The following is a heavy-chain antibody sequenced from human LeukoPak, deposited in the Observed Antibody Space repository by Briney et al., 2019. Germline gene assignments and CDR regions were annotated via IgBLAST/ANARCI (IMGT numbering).Heavy chain of an antibody. CDR2: ISAYNGDT. D-gene: IGHD1-1*01. Sequence: ASVKVSCKASGFTFTNYGFTWVRQAPGQGLEWMGWISAYNGDTNYAQKLQGRVTMTTGTSTGTAYMELRSLRSDDTAVYYCARIAERQLAYYFDYWGQGTLVTVSS. CDR1: GFTFTNYG. CDR3: ARIAERQLAYYFDY. V-gene: IGHV1-18*01. J-gene: IGHJ4*02.